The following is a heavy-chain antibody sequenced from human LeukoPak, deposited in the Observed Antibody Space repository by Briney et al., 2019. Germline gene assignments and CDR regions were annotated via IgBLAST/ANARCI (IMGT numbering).Heavy chain of an antibody. D-gene: IGHD5-18*01. CDR2: IYYSGNT. CDR1: GGSISSHY. Sequence: SETLSLTCTVSGGSISSHYWSWIRQPPGKGLEWIGYIYYSGNTNYNPSLKSRATISVDTSKNQFSLKLSSVTDADTAVYYCARGEGAYSSDSFDYWGQGILVTVSS. J-gene: IGHJ4*02. CDR3: ARGEGAYSSDSFDY. V-gene: IGHV4-59*11.